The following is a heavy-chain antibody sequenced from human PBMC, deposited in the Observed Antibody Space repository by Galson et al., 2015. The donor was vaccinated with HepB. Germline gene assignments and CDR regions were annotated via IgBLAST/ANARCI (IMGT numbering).Heavy chain of an antibody. CDR1: GFTFSGYW. J-gene: IGHJ4*02. CDR2: IKQDGSEI. CDR3: ARVPMRANYYFDD. V-gene: IGHV3-7*03. Sequence: SLRLSCAASGFTFSGYWMGWVRQAPGKGLEWVANIKQDGSEIFDVDSVKGRFTISRDNAKNSLYLEMNSLRPEDTAVYYCARVPMRANYYFDDWGQGTLVTVSS. D-gene: IGHD1-1*01.